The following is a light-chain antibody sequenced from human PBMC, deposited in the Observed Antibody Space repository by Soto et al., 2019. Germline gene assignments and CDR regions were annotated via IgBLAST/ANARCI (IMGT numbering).Light chain of an antibody. CDR3: QQYGSSPFT. Sequence: EIVLTQSPGTLSLSPGESATLSCRASQSVSANYLAWYQQKPGQAPRLLIYGASSRATGIPDRFTGSGSGTDFTLTISRLEPEDFEVYYCQQYGSSPFTFGQGTKLEIK. CDR2: GAS. V-gene: IGKV3-20*01. CDR1: QSVSANY. J-gene: IGKJ2*01.